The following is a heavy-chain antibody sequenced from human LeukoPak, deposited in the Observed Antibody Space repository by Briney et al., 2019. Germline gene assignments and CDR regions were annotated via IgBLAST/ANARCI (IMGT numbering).Heavy chain of an antibody. CDR3: AAGMDCCASGSPTRGFDY. CDR2: IFVGNGDT. CDR1: GFTFTSSA. V-gene: IGHV1-58*02. J-gene: IGHJ4*02. D-gene: IGHD3-10*01. Sequence: GASVKVSCKASGFTFTSSAMQWVRQARGQRLEWIGWIFVGNGDTNYAQTFQERVTITRDMSTSTAYMELSSLRSGDTAVYCCAAGMDCCASGSPTRGFDYWGQGTLVTVSS.